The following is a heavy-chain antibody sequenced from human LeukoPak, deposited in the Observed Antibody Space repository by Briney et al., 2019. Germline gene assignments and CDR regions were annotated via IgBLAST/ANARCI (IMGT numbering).Heavy chain of an antibody. D-gene: IGHD2-2*01. CDR3: ARDQEVVVVPAALDV. CDR1: GGSISSYY. Sequence: SETLSLTCTVSGGSISSYYWSWLRQPPGKGLEWIGYIYYSGSTNYNPSLKSRVTISVDKSKNQFSLKLSSVTAADTAVYYCARDQEVVVVPAALDVWGKGTTVTVSS. V-gene: IGHV4-59*12. CDR2: IYYSGST. J-gene: IGHJ6*04.